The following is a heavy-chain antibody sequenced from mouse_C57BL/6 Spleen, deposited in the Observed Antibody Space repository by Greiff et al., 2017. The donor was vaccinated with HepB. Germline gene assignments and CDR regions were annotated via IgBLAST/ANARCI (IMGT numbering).Heavy chain of an antibody. CDR3: AREGGNYFYAMDY. D-gene: IGHD2-1*01. J-gene: IGHJ4*01. CDR1: GYTFTSYW. V-gene: IGHV1-61*01. CDR2: IYPSDSET. Sequence: QVQLQQSGAELVRPGSSVKLSCKASGYTFTSYWMDWVKQRPGQGLEWIGNIYPSDSETHYNQKFKDKATLTVDKSSITASMQLSSLTSEDSAVYYFAREGGNYFYAMDYWGQGTSVTVSS.